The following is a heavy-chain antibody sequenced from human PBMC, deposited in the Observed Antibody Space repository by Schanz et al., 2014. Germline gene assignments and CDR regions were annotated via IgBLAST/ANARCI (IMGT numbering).Heavy chain of an antibody. CDR1: GFTFSNSP. J-gene: IGHJ3*01. V-gene: IGHV3-30*04. CDR3: ARDGGFDSINAXXF. Sequence: QVQLVESGGGVVQPGRSLRLSCAASGFTFSNSPLHWVRQAPGKGLDWVAVISYDGSITYYADSVKDRFTISRDNSKNIMFLQMNSLKAEDTAVYYCARDGGFDSINAXXFWGQGTMXXVSS. CDR2: ISYDGSIT. D-gene: IGHD3-10*01.